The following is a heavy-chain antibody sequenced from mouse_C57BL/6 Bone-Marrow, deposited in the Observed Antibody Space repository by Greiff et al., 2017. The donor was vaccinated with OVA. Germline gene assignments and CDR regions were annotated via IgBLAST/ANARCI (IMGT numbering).Heavy chain of an antibody. D-gene: IGHD1-1*01. CDR2: FHPYNDDT. CDR3: ARGYYGSSPYYFDY. Sequence: VMLVESGAELVKPGASVKMSCKASGYTFTTYPIEWMKQNHGKSLEWIGNFHPYNDDTKYNEKSKGKATLTVEKSSSTVYLELSRLTSDDSAVYYCARGYYGSSPYYFDYWGQGTTLTVSS. J-gene: IGHJ2*01. CDR1: GYTFTTYP. V-gene: IGHV1-47*01.